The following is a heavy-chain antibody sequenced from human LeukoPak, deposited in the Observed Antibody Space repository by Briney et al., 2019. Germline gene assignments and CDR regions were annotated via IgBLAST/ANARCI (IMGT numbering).Heavy chain of an antibody. CDR2: ISNNNGNT. V-gene: IGHV1-18*04. CDR3: ARDSCSGGSCYLEY. J-gene: IGHJ4*02. CDR1: GYTFTSYG. Sequence: ASVKVSCKASGYTFTSYGISWVRQAPGQGLEWMGWISNNNGNTNYAQKLQGTVTMTTDTSTSTVYMELRSLRSDDTAVYYCARDSCSGGSCYLEYWGQGTLVTVSS. D-gene: IGHD2-15*01.